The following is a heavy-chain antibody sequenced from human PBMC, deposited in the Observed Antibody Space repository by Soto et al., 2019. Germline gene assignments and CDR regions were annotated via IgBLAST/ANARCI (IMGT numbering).Heavy chain of an antibody. J-gene: IGHJ6*02. V-gene: IGHV3-30*18. Sequence: GGSLRLSCAASGFTFSHYGMHWVRQAPGKGLEWVAVISYDGSDKHHADSVKGRFTISRDNSKNTLYLQINSLRGEDTAVYYCAXDYYVVGATPPNFGLDVWGQGTTVTVSS. D-gene: IGHD2-15*01. CDR2: ISYDGSDK. CDR1: GFTFSHYG. CDR3: AXDYYVVGATPPNFGLDV.